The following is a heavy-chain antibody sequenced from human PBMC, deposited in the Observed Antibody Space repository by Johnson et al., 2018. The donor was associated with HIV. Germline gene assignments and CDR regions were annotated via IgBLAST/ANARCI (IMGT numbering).Heavy chain of an antibody. Sequence: VQLVESGGGVVQPGRSLRLSCAASGFTFSNAWMSGVRQAPGKGLEWVGRIKSKTDGGTTDYAAPVKGRFTISRDDSKNTLYRQMNSLKTEDTAMYYCSTGDIVVVIGAILLPLHDAFDIWGQGTMVTVSS. CDR2: IKSKTDGGTT. CDR3: STGDIVVVIGAILLPLHDAFDI. J-gene: IGHJ3*02. V-gene: IGHV3-15*01. D-gene: IGHD2-15*01. CDR1: GFTFSNAW.